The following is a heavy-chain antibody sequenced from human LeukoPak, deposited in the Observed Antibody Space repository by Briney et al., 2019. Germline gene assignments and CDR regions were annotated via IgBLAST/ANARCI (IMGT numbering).Heavy chain of an antibody. CDR1: GGPFSSYT. CDR2: IIPILGIA. CDR3: ARIFDGPDY. V-gene: IGHV1-69*02. Sequence: SVKVSCKASGGPFSSYTISWVRQAPGQGLESMGRIIPILGIANYAQKFQGRVTITAEKSTGTAYMEVSSLRSEDTAVYYCARIFDGPDYWGQGTLVTVSS. D-gene: IGHD3-3*01. J-gene: IGHJ4*02.